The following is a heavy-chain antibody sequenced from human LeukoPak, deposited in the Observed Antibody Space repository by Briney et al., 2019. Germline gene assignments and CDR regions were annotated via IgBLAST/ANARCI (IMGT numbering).Heavy chain of an antibody. J-gene: IGHJ6*02. CDR1: GFTFSSYA. CDR3: AKVSNPRPFYYYYYGMDV. CDR2: ISGSGGST. V-gene: IGHV3-23*01. Sequence: GGSLRLSCAASGFTFSSYAMSWVRQAPGKGLEWVSAISGSGGSTYYADSVRGRFTISRDNTKNTLYLQMNSLRAEDTAVYYCAKVSNPRPFYYYYYGMDVWGQGTTVTVSS.